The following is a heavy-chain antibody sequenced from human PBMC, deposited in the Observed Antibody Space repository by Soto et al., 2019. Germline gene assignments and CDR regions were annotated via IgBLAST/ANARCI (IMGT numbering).Heavy chain of an antibody. CDR2: ISSSGSTI. J-gene: IGHJ6*02. CDR1: GFTFIDYY. Sequence: LSLSCAASGFTFIDYYMSWIRQAPGKGLEWVSYISSSGSTIYYADSVKGRFTISRDTSTNTLSLQMDSLRAEDTAVYYCVRPLPSGRNYGLDVWGQGTTVTVSS. CDR3: VRPLPSGRNYGLDV. D-gene: IGHD3-10*01. V-gene: IGHV3-11*01.